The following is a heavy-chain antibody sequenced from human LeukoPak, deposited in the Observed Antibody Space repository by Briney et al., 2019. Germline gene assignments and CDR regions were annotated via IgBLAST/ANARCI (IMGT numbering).Heavy chain of an antibody. D-gene: IGHD6-13*01. V-gene: IGHV3-48*03. CDR2: ISSSGSTI. J-gene: IGHJ4*02. Sequence: PGGSLRLSCAASGFTFSSYEMNWVRQAPGKGLEWVSYISSSGSTIYYADSVKGRFTISRDNSKNTLYLQMNSLRAEDTAVYYCAKDGGIAAAGTLDYWGQGTLVTVSS. CDR3: AKDGGIAAAGTLDY. CDR1: GFTFSSYE.